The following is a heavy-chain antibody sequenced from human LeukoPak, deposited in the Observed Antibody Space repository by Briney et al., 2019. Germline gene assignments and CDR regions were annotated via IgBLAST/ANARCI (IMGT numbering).Heavy chain of an antibody. CDR1: GFTVSSNY. CDR2: IYSGGST. D-gene: IGHD3-22*01. V-gene: IGHV3-66*02. Sequence: GGSLRLSCAASGFTVSSNYMSWVRQAPGKGLEWVSVIYSGGSTYYADSVKGRFTISRDNSKNTLYLQMNSLRAEDTAVYYCARATYYYDSSGYYGYFQHWGQGTLVTVSS. CDR3: ARATYYYDSSGYYGYFQH. J-gene: IGHJ1*01.